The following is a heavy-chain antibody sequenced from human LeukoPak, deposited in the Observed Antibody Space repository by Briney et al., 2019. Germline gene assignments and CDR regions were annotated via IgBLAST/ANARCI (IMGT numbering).Heavy chain of an antibody. J-gene: IGHJ6*02. V-gene: IGHV3-30-3*01. CDR3: ARGICLDDSRCYGMDV. D-gene: IGHD3-22*01. CDR2: ISYDGSNK. CDR1: GFTFSSYA. Sequence: PGGSLRLSCAASGFTFSSYAMHWVRQAPGKGLEWVAVISYDGSNKYYADSVKGRFTISRDNSKNTLYLQMNSLRAEDTAVYYCARGICLDDSRCYGMDVWGQGTTVTVSS.